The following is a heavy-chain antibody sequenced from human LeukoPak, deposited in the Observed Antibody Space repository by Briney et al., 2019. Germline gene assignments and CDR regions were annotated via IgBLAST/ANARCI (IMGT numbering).Heavy chain of an antibody. CDR2: IYPGDSDT. V-gene: IGHV5-51*01. CDR3: ARHLTMITVPRDAFDI. J-gene: IGHJ3*02. Sequence: GESLKISCNGSGYRFNAYWIAWVRQMPGKGLEWMGVIYPGDSDTRYSPSFQGQVTISADKSLSTAYLQWSGLEASDTAMYYCARHLTMITVPRDAFDIWGQGTMVTVSS. D-gene: IGHD3-16*01. CDR1: GYRFNAYW.